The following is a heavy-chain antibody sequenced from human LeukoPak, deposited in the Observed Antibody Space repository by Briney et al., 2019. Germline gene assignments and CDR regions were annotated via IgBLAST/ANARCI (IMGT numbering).Heavy chain of an antibody. Sequence: GESLKISCKGSGYSFTSYWIGWVRQMPGKGLEWMGIIYPGDSDTRYSPSFQGQVTISADESISTAYLQWSSLKASDTAMYYCARRVLTTVTPGGFDPWGQGTLVTVSS. D-gene: IGHD4-17*01. CDR1: GYSFTSYW. V-gene: IGHV5-51*01. J-gene: IGHJ5*02. CDR2: IYPGDSDT. CDR3: ARRVLTTVTPGGFDP.